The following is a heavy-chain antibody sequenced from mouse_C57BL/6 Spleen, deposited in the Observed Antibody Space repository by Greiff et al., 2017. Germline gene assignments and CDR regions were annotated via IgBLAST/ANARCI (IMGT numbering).Heavy chain of an antibody. D-gene: IGHD3-3*01. CDR2: IYWDDDK. CDR3: ARREGRGDYFDY. CDR1: GFSLSTSGMG. Sequence: QVTLKECGPGILQSSQTLSLTCSFSGFSLSTSGMGVSWIRQPSGKGLEWLAHIYWDDDKRYNPSLKSRLTISKDTSRNQVFLKITSVDTADTATYYCARREGRGDYFDYWGQGTTLTVSS. V-gene: IGHV8-12*01. J-gene: IGHJ2*01.